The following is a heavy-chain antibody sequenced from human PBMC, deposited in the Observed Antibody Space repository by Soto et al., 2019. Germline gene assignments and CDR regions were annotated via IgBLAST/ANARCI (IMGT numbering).Heavy chain of an antibody. D-gene: IGHD3-10*01. J-gene: IGHJ6*03. CDR2: MNPNSGNT. Sequence: ASVKVSCKASGYTFTSYDINWVRQATGQGLEWMGWMNPNSGNTGYAQKFQGRVTMTRNTSISTAYMELSSLRSEDTAVYYCARCMGTMVRGVQHPYYYYYYMDVWGKGTTVTVSS. CDR3: ARCMGTMVRGVQHPYYYYYYMDV. V-gene: IGHV1-8*01. CDR1: GYTFTSYD.